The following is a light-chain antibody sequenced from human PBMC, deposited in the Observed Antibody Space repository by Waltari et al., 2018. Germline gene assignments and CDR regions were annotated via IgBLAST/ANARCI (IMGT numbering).Light chain of an antibody. V-gene: IGKV1-5*03. CDR2: KAS. Sequence: DIQMTQSPSTLSASVGDRVTITCRASQSISSWLAWYQQKPGKAPKLLIYKASSLESGVPSRFSGSGSGTEFTLTISSLQPDYFATYYCQHITFGQGTRLEI. CDR1: QSISSW. CDR3: QHIT. J-gene: IGKJ5*01.